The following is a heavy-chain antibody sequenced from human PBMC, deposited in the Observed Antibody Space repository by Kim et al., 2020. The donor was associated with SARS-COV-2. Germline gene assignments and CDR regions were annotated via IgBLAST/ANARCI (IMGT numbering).Heavy chain of an antibody. J-gene: IGHJ4*02. D-gene: IGHD5-18*01. V-gene: IGHV1-69*01. CDR3: ARVPHVDTAMAD. Sequence: NYAQKFQGRVTITADESTSTAYMELSSLRSEDTAVYYCARVPHVDTAMADWGQGTLVTVSS.